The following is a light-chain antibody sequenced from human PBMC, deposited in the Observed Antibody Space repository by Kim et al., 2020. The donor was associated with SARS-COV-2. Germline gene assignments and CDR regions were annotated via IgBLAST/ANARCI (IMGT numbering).Light chain of an antibody. V-gene: IGKV1-39*01. CDR2: ATS. J-gene: IGKJ2*01. CDR1: QNIRGN. CDR3: QQSYSDRYT. Sequence: DIQMTQSPSSLSASVGDRVSITCRASQNIRGNLNWYQQRPGKPPKLLIYATSNLQSGVPSRFSGSGSGTDFTLTVNSLEPEDFATYYCQQSYSDRYTLGQGTKLEI.